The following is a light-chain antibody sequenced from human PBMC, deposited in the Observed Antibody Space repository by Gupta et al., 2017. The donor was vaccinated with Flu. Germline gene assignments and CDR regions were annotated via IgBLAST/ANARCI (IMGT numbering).Light chain of an antibody. Sequence: QSALTQPASVSGSPGQSITISCTGTSSDVGSYNLISWYQQYPDKAPKVMFYEGFKRPSGVTNRFSGSTSDNTATPTISRLQAEDEAYYYCYSYARSSIHVVFGGGTKLTVL. V-gene: IGLV2-23*01. CDR3: YSYARSSIHVV. CDR1: SSDVGSYNL. CDR2: EGF. J-gene: IGLJ2*01.